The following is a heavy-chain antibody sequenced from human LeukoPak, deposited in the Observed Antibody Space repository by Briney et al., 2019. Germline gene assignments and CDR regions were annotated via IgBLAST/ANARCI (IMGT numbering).Heavy chain of an antibody. CDR3: AKSLSRYHYDSSGYYADY. CDR1: GFTFSSYA. Sequence: PGGSLRLSCAASGFTFSSYAMSWVRQAPGKGLEWVSAISGSGGSTYYADSVKGRFTISRDNSKNTLYLQMNSLRAEDTAVYYCAKSLSRYHYDSSGYYADYWGQGTLVTVSS. J-gene: IGHJ4*02. CDR2: ISGSGGST. V-gene: IGHV3-23*01. D-gene: IGHD3-22*01.